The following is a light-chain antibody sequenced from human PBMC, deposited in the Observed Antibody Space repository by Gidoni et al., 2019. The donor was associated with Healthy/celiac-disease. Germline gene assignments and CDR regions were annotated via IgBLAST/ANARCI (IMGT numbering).Light chain of an antibody. CDR1: SSDVGGYNY. V-gene: IGLV2-8*01. Sequence: QSALTQPPSASGSPGPSVTISCTGTSSDVGGYNYVSWYQHHPGKAPKLMIYEVSKRPSGVPDRFSGSKSGNTASLTVSGLQAEDEADYYCSSYAGSNSFVVFGGGTKLTVL. J-gene: IGLJ2*01. CDR3: SSYAGSNSFVV. CDR2: EVS.